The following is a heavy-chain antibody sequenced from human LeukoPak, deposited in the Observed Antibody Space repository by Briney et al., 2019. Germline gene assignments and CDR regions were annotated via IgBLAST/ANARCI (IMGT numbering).Heavy chain of an antibody. CDR3: TSHYGSGFDS. CDR2: IHYSGSI. V-gene: IGHV4-59*01. J-gene: IGHJ4*02. D-gene: IGHD3-10*01. Sequence: PSETLSLTCTVSVGSISSYYWSWIRQPPGKGLEWIGYIHYSGSINYNPSLKSRVTISIDTSKNQFSLKLSSVTAADTAMYYCTSHYGSGFDSWGQGTLVTVSS. CDR1: VGSISSYY.